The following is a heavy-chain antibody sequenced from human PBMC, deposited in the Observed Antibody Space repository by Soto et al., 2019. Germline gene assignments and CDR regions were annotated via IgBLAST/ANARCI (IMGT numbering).Heavy chain of an antibody. CDR3: ARGGYDILIGKKKAYYYYGRYG. V-gene: IGHV3-13*01. D-gene: IGHD3-9*01. J-gene: IGHJ6*02. Sequence: PGGSLRLSCAASGFTFSSYDMHWVRQATGKGLEWVSAIGTAGDTYYPGSVKGRFTISRENAKNSLYLQMNSLRAGDTAVYYCARGGYDILIGKKKAYYYYGRYGWAQGTTLTVS. CDR1: GFTFSSYD. CDR2: IGTAGDT.